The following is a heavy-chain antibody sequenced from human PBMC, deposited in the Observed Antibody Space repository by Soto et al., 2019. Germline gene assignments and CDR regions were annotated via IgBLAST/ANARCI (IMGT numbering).Heavy chain of an antibody. CDR3: ARGTRALITSFFAC. Sequence: PSETLSLTFTVSGESISNYYWSWIRQTPGRGLEWIGCVHESGSTDYNPSLKGRVTISLRTSKSQFSLSLRSATAADTASYWGARGTRALITSFFACWGRGIPVTVSS. V-gene: IGHV4-59*01. CDR2: VHESGST. D-gene: IGHD1-20*01. CDR1: GESISNYY. J-gene: IGHJ4*02.